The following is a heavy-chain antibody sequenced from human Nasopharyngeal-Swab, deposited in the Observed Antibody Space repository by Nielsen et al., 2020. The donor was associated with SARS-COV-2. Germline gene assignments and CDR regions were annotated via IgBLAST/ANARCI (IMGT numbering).Heavy chain of an antibody. CDR3: ARGRWNYYYYYGMDV. CDR1: GFTFSSYS. V-gene: IGHV3-48*04. CDR2: ISSSSTI. Sequence: GESLKISWAASGFTFSSYSMNWVRQAPGKGLEWVSYISSSSTIYYADSVKGRFTISRDNAKNSLYLQMNSLRAEDTAVYYCARGRWNYYYYYGMDVWGQGTTVTVSS. D-gene: IGHD2-15*01. J-gene: IGHJ6*02.